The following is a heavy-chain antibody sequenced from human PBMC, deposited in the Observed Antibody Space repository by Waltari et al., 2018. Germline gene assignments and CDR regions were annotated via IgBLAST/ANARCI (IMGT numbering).Heavy chain of an antibody. Sequence: EVQLVETGGGLIQPGGSLRLSCAASGFTVSSNYMSWVRQAPGKGLEWVSVIYSGGFTYYADSVKGRFTISRDNSMNMLYLQMNSLRAEDTAVYYCARGGVVAYFDYWGQGTLVTVSS. D-gene: IGHD1-26*01. V-gene: IGHV3-53*02. J-gene: IGHJ4*02. CDR3: ARGGVVAYFDY. CDR2: IYSGGFT. CDR1: GFTVSSNY.